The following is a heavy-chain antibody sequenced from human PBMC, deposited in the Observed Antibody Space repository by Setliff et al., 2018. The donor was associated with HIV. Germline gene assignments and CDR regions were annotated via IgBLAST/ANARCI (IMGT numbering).Heavy chain of an antibody. Sequence: PGGSLRLSCAASGFIFSDYYMSWIRQAPGRGLEWVSAVNGGGTPYYADSVKGRFTISRDNSKNMVYLEMNSLRVEDTAVYYCARDHTYLTTLTRSSLYFDYWGQGTLVTVSS. CDR2: VNGGGTP. J-gene: IGHJ4*02. V-gene: IGHV3-53*01. CDR1: GFIFSDYY. CDR3: ARDHTYLTTLTRSSLYFDY. D-gene: IGHD4-17*01.